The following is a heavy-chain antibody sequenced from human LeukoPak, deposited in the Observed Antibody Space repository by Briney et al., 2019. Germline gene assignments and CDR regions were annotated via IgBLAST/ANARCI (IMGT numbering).Heavy chain of an antibody. CDR3: ARAVSGAWFDP. J-gene: IGHJ5*02. CDR1: GGSISSYY. V-gene: IGHV4-59*08. CDR2: IYYSGST. Sequence: SETLSLTCTVSGGSISSYYWSWIRQPPGKGLEWIGYIYYSGSTNYNPSLKSRVTISVDTPKNQFSLKLSSVTAADTAVYYCARAVSGAWFDPWGQGTLVTVSS.